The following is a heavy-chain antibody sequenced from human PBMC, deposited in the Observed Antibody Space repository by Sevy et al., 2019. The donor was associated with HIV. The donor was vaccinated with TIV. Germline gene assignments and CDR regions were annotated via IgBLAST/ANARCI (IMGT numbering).Heavy chain of an antibody. D-gene: IGHD2-15*01. CDR1: GYTFTSYD. CDR3: ASPYCSGGSCYLNNYYYYGMDV. Sequence: ASVKVSCKASGYTFTSYDINWVRQATGQGLEWMGWMNPNSGNTGYAQKFQGRVTMTRNTSISTAYMELSSLRSEDTAVYYCASPYCSGGSCYLNNYYYYGMDVWSQGTTVTVSS. V-gene: IGHV1-8*01. J-gene: IGHJ6*02. CDR2: MNPNSGNT.